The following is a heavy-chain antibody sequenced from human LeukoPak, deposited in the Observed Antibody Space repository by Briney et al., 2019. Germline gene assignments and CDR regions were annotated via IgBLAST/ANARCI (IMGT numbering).Heavy chain of an antibody. D-gene: IGHD3-3*01. Sequence: ASVKVSCKASGYTFTGYYMHWVRQAPGQGLEWMGRINPNSGGTNYAQKFQGRVTMTRDTSISTAYMELSRLRSDDTAVYYCARVPGYDFWSGYYDYWGQGTLVTVSS. CDR1: GYTFTGYY. J-gene: IGHJ4*02. CDR2: INPNSGGT. CDR3: ARVPGYDFWSGYYDY. V-gene: IGHV1-2*06.